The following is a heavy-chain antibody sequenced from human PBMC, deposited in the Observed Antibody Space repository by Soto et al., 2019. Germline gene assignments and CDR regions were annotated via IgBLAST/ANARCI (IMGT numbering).Heavy chain of an antibody. D-gene: IGHD2-15*01. Sequence: GGSLRLSCAASGFTFSSYSMNWVRQAPGKGLEWVSYISSSSSTIYYADSVKGRFTISRDNAKNSLYLQMNSLRDEDTAVYYCARCRGYCSGGSCWDYYFDYWGQGTLVTVSS. V-gene: IGHV3-48*02. J-gene: IGHJ4*02. CDR3: ARCRGYCSGGSCWDYYFDY. CDR2: ISSSSSTI. CDR1: GFTFSSYS.